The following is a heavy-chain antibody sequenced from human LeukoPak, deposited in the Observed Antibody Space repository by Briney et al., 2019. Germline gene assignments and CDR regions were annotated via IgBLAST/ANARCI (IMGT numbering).Heavy chain of an antibody. D-gene: IGHD2-15*01. CDR1: GFNFNNAW. CDR2: IRPKTEGGAT. J-gene: IGHJ4*02. V-gene: IGHV3-15*01. Sequence: GGSLRLSCAASGFNFNNAWMTWVRQAPGKGLEWVGPIRPKTEGGATDYGAPVKDRFTISRDESKATLVMQMDSLKTEDTAVYFCTTFGYALDSWGQGTLVTVSS. CDR3: TTFGYALDS.